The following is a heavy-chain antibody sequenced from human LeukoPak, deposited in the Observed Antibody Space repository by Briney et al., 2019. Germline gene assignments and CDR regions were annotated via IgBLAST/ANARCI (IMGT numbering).Heavy chain of an antibody. CDR2: FDPEDGET. Sequence: GASVKVSCKVSGYTLTELSMHWVRQAPGKGLEWMGGFDPEDGETIYAQKFQGRVTMTEDTSTDTAYMELSSLRSEDTAVYYCATAQLLAPRDAFDIWGQGTIVTVSS. CDR3: ATAQLLAPRDAFDI. V-gene: IGHV1-24*01. D-gene: IGHD1-26*01. J-gene: IGHJ3*02. CDR1: GYTLTELS.